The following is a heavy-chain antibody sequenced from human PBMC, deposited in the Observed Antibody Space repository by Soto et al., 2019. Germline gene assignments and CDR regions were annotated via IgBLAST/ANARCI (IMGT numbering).Heavy chain of an antibody. CDR2: IRSKAYGGTT. V-gene: IGHV3-49*03. CDR3: TRDRSGMHYDFWSGDY. Sequence: GGSLRLSCTASGFTFGDYAMSWFRQAPGKGLEWVGFIRSKAYGGTTEYAASVKGRFTISRDDSKSIAYLQMNSLKTEDTAVYYCTRDRSGMHYDFWSGDYWGQGTLVTVSS. D-gene: IGHD3-3*01. J-gene: IGHJ4*02. CDR1: GFTFGDYA.